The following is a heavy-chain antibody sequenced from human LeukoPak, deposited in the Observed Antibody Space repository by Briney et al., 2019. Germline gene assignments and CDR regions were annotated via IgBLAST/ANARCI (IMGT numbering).Heavy chain of an antibody. CDR2: ISWNSGSI. V-gene: IGHV3-9*01. CDR3: ATSTLILRLIFDY. Sequence: PGRSLRLSCAASGFTFDDYAMHWVRHAPGKGLEWVSGISWNSGSIGYADSVKGRFTISRDNSKNTLFLQMNSLRAEDTAVYYCATSTLILRLIFDYWGQGTLVTVSS. J-gene: IGHJ4*02. CDR1: GFTFDDYA. D-gene: IGHD4-17*01.